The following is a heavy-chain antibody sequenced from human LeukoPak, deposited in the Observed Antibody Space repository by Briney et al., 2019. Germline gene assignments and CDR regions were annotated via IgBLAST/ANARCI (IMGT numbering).Heavy chain of an antibody. CDR1: GYTFTSYG. Sequence: VASVKVSCKASGYTFTSYGISWVRQAPGQGLEWMGWISAYNGNTNYAQKLQGRVTMTTDTSTSTAYMELRSLRSDDTAVYYCARVGDLYSGYDYPFDYWGQGTLVTVSS. J-gene: IGHJ4*02. CDR2: ISAYNGNT. CDR3: ARVGDLYSGYDYPFDY. V-gene: IGHV1-18*01. D-gene: IGHD5-12*01.